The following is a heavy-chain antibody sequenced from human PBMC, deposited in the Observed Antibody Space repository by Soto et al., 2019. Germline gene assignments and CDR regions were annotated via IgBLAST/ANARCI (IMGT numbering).Heavy chain of an antibody. CDR2: TYYRSKWYN. CDR1: GDSVSSNSAA. Sequence: QSQTLSLTCAISGDSVSSNSAAWNWIRQSPSRGLEWLGRTYYRSKWYNDYAVSVKSRITINPDTSKNQFSLQLNSVTPEDTAVYYCAKGTWDSSGWYFDYWGQGTLVTVSS. J-gene: IGHJ4*02. V-gene: IGHV6-1*01. D-gene: IGHD6-19*01. CDR3: AKGTWDSSGWYFDY.